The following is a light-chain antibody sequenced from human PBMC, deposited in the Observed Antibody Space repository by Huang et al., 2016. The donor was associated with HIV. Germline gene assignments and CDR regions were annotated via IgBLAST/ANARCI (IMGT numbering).Light chain of an antibody. V-gene: IGKV1-39*01. J-gene: IGKJ2*01. CDR2: AAS. CDR1: QSISSY. Sequence: DIQMTQSPSSLSASVGDRVTITCRASQSISSYLNWYQQKPGKAPKLLIYAASSLQSGVPSRFSGSGSGTDFTLTIGSLQPEDFATYYCQQSYSTVMYTFGQGTKLEIK. CDR3: QQSYSTVMYT.